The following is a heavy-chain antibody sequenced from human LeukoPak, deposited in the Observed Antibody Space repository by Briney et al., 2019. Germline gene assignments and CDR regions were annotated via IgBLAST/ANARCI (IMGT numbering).Heavy chain of an antibody. D-gene: IGHD4-11*01. CDR3: ARDALIEADDYTFDY. CDR1: GGSISRSSYY. V-gene: IGHV4-39*07. Sequence: PSETLSLTCTVSGGSISRSSYYWGWIRQPPGKGLEWIGSIYYSGSTYYNPSLKSRVTISVDTSKNQFSLKMSSVTAADTAVYYCARDALIEADDYTFDYWGLGTLVTVSS. J-gene: IGHJ4*02. CDR2: IYYSGST.